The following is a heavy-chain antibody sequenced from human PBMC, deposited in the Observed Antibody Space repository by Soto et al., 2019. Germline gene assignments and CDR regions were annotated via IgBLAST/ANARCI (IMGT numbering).Heavy chain of an antibody. Sequence: EVQLVESGGGLVQPGGSLRLSCAASGFTFSGYWMCWVRQAPGKGLEWVANIKQDGSDIHYLDSVKGRFTISRVNAKDSLYLLMNSLRADDTAVYYCVREDYYGSGSLFWGQGTLVTVSS. J-gene: IGHJ4*02. CDR2: IKQDGSDI. V-gene: IGHV3-7*04. CDR3: VREDYYGSGSLF. CDR1: GFTFSGYW. D-gene: IGHD3-10*01.